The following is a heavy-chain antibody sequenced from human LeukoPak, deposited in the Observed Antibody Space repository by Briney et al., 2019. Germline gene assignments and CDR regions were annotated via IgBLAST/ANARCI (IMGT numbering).Heavy chain of an antibody. D-gene: IGHD4-23*01. CDR2: IWYDGSNK. Sequence: GGSLRLSCAASGFTFRSFGMHWVRQAPGKGLEWVAVIWYDGSNKYSADSVKGRFTISRDNSKNTLYLQMNSLRAEDTAVYYCARDGGTSHFDYWGQGTLVSVSS. CDR3: ARDGGTSHFDY. J-gene: IGHJ4*02. V-gene: IGHV3-33*08. CDR1: GFTFRSFG.